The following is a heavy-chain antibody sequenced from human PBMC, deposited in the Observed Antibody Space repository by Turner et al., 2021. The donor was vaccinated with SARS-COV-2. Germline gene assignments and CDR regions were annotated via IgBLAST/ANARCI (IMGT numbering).Heavy chain of an antibody. V-gene: IGHV4-39*01. Sequence: QLQLQESGPGLVKPSETLSLTCPVTGGSISSSSYYWGWIRQPPGKGLEWIGGIYYSGSTYYNPSLKSRVTISVDTSKNQFSLKLSSVTAADTAVYYCATSTVAGTELNYYGMDVWGQGTTVTVSS. CDR2: IYYSGST. CDR1: GGSISSSSYY. J-gene: IGHJ6*02. D-gene: IGHD6-13*01. CDR3: ATSTVAGTELNYYGMDV.